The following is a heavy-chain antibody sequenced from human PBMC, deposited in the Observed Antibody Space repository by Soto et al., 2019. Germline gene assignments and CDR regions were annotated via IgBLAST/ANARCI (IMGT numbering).Heavy chain of an antibody. CDR2: FIPVYRTL. V-gene: IGHV1-69*01. J-gene: IGHJ4*02. CDR1: GGSFGKSA. CDR3: ATGVIWIGYFTVDS. Sequence: QVQLVQSGAEVKKPGSSVRVSCKASGGSFGKSAINWVRQTPGQGLEWLGGFIPVYRTLNYAQKFQGRATITADESTGTAYMTLSSLASDDTAVYYCATGVIWIGYFTVDSWGQGTRVTVSS. D-gene: IGHD3-3*01.